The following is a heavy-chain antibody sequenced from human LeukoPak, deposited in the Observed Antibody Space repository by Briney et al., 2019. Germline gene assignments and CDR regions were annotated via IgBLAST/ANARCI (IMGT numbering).Heavy chain of an antibody. Sequence: SETLSLTCTVSGGSISGSSYCWGWIRQSPGKGLEWIGSIYYSGSTYYNPSLKSRVTISVDTSKNQLSLKMTSVTAADTAVYYCARHLGRRGDWFDPWGQGTLVTVSS. V-gene: IGHV4-39*01. J-gene: IGHJ5*02. CDR2: IYYSGST. CDR1: GGSISGSSYC. CDR3: ARHLGRRGDWFDP. D-gene: IGHD7-27*01.